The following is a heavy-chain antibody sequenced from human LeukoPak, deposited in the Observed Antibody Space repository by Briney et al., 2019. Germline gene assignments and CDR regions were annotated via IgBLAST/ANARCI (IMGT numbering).Heavy chain of an antibody. CDR3: ARGGGDYPPSVGYYYYMDV. CDR2: IIPIFGTA. V-gene: IGHV1-69*06. D-gene: IGHD4-17*01. J-gene: IGHJ6*03. CDR1: GGTFSSYA. Sequence: SVKVSCKASGGTFSSYAISWLRQAPGEGLEWMGGIIPIFGTANYAQKFQGRVTITADKSTSTAYMELSSLRSEDTAVYYCARGGGDYPPSVGYYYYMDVWGKGTTVTVSS.